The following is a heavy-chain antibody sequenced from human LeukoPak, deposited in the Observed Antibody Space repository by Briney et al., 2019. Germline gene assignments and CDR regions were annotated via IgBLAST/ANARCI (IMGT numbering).Heavy chain of an antibody. CDR3: AKGSPGRIGELFTPHHLASDY. CDR2: ISGSGGST. J-gene: IGHJ4*02. Sequence: GGSLRLSCAASGFTFSSYGMSWVRQAPGKGLEWVSAISGSGGSTYYADSVKGRFTISRDNSKNTLYLQMNSLRAEDTAVYYCAKGSPGRIGELFTPHHLASDYWGQGTLVTVSS. CDR1: GFTFSSYG. D-gene: IGHD3-10*01. V-gene: IGHV3-23*01.